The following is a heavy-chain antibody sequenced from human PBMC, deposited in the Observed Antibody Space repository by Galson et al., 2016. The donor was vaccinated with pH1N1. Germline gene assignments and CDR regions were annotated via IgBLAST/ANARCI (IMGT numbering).Heavy chain of an antibody. CDR2: ISRSGSTI. J-gene: IGHJ4*02. CDR3: TRCDYGDYVGIDY. CDR1: GFAFSSYE. Sequence: SLRLSCAASGFAFSSYEMNWVRQAPGKGLEWVSHISRSGSTIHYADSVRGRFTISRDNAKNSMYLQMNSLRAEDTAVYYCTRCDYGDYVGIDYWGQGTVVTASS. V-gene: IGHV3-48*03. D-gene: IGHD4-17*01.